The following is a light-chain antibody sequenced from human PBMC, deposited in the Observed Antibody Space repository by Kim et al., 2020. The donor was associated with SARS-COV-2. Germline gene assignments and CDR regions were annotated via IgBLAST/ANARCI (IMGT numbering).Light chain of an antibody. CDR3: SSYTDSSTWV. CDR1: SSDVGGYDY. J-gene: IGLJ3*02. Sequence: GQSITISCTGASSDVGGYDYVSWYQQHPGKAPKLIIFDVTDRPSGISNRFSGSKSGNTASLTISGLQPEDEADYYCSSYTDSSTWVFGGGTKLTVL. CDR2: DVT. V-gene: IGLV2-14*03.